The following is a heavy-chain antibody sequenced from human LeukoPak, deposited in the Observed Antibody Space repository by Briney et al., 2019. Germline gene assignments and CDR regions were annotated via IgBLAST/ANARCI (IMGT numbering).Heavy chain of an antibody. CDR3: ARDYGRRVPIGGY. CDR1: GYTFTGYY. V-gene: IGHV1-2*02. J-gene: IGHJ4*02. Sequence: ASVKVSCKASGYTFTGYYMHWVRQAPGQGLEWMGWINPNSGGTNYAQKFQGRVTMTRDTSISTAYMELSRLRSDDTAVYYCARDYGRRVPIGGYWGQGTLVTVSS. D-gene: IGHD3-16*01. CDR2: INPNSGGT.